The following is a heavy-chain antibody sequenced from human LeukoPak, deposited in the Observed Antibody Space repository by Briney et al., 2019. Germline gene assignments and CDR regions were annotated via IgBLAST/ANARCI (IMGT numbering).Heavy chain of an antibody. V-gene: IGHV3-48*03. D-gene: IGHD6-13*01. CDR1: GLTFSSYE. CDR3: ARVKQQLVAPDY. Sequence: GGSLRLSCAASGLTFSSYEMNWVRQAPGKGLEWVSYISSSGSTIYYADSVKGRFTLSRDNAKNSLYLQMNSLRAEDTAVYYCARVKQQLVAPDYWGQGTLVTVSS. CDR2: ISSSGSTI. J-gene: IGHJ4*02.